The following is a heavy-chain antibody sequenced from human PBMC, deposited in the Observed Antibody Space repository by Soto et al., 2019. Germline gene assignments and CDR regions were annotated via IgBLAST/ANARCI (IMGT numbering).Heavy chain of an antibody. V-gene: IGHV4-30-4*01. CDR2: IYYSGSA. CDR1: GGSISSDDYY. D-gene: IGHD6-25*01. CDR3: ARGAALNTYYKSYGMDV. J-gene: IGHJ6*02. Sequence: SETLSLTCTVSGGSISSDDYYWSWIRQPPGKGLEWIGYIYYSGSAYYTPSLQSRVSISIDTSKNQFSLKLTSVTATDTAVYFCARGAALNTYYKSYGMDVWGQGTTVT.